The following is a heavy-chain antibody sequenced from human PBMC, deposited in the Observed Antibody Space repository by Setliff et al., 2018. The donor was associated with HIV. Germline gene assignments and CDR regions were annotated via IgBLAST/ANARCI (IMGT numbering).Heavy chain of an antibody. CDR3: ARHAAGPDGPFDY. Sequence: PSETLSLTCTVSRDSINGHWWSWIRQPPGKGLEWAGSIHYSGITHYNPSLKSRLTMSVDASKNQFSLKLSPVIAADTAVYYCARHAAGPDGPFDYWGQGTLVTVSS. V-gene: IGHV4-59*08. J-gene: IGHJ4*02. CDR1: RDSINGHW. CDR2: IHYSGIT.